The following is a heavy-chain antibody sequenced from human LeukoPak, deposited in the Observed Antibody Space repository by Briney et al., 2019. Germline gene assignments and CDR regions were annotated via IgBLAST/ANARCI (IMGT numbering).Heavy chain of an antibody. CDR2: IYYSGST. J-gene: IGHJ5*02. D-gene: IGHD2-15*01. V-gene: IGHV4-39*07. CDR3: ARDQIHCSGGSCYDWFDP. CDR1: GGSISSSSYY. Sequence: SETLSLTCTVSGGSISSSSYYWGWIRQPPGKGLEWNGSIYYSGSTYYNPSLKSRVTISVDTSKNQFSLKLSSVTAADTAVYYCARDQIHCSGGSCYDWFDPWGQGTLVTVSS.